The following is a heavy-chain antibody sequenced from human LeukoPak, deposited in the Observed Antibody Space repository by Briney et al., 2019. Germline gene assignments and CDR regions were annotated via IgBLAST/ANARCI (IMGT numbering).Heavy chain of an antibody. D-gene: IGHD6-19*01. CDR3: ASDSEGYSSGWYLPYYYYYMDV. Sequence: GASVKVSCKASGGTFSSYAISWVRQAPGQGLEWMGGIIPIFGTANYAQKFQGRVTITADKSTSTAYMELSSLRSEDTAVYYCASDSEGYSSGWYLPYYYYYMDVWGKGTTVTVSS. CDR2: IIPIFGTA. V-gene: IGHV1-69*06. J-gene: IGHJ6*03. CDR1: GGTFSSYA.